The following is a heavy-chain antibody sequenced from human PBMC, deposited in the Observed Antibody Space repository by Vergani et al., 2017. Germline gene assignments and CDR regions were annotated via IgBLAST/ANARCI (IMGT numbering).Heavy chain of an antibody. CDR2: IWYDGSNK. Sequence: QVQLVESGGGVVQPGRSLRLSCAASGFTFSSYGMLWVRQAPGKGLEWVAVIWYDGSNKYYADSVKGRFTISRDNSKNTLYLQMNSLRAEDTAVYYCARDLGIAAALGYWGQGTLVTVSS. CDR3: ARDLGIAAALGY. CDR1: GFTFSSYG. V-gene: IGHV3-33*01. J-gene: IGHJ4*02. D-gene: IGHD6-13*01.